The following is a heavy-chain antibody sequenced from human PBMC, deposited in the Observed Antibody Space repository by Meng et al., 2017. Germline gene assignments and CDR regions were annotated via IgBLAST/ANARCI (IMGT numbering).Heavy chain of an antibody. CDR1: GFTFSSYS. Sequence: GESLKISCAASGFTFSSYSMNWVRQAPGKGLEWVSSISSSSSYIYYADSVKGRLTISRDNAKNSLYLQMNSLRAEDTAVYYCARDGLSYRTTVWVFDYYYYGMDVWGQGTTVTVSS. J-gene: IGHJ6*02. D-gene: IGHD4-11*01. CDR2: ISSSSSYI. CDR3: ARDGLSYRTTVWVFDYYYYGMDV. V-gene: IGHV3-21*01.